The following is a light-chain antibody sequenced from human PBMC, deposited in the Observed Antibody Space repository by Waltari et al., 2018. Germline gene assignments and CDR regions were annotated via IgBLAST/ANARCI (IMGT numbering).Light chain of an antibody. CDR1: ISTIGTHY. CDR2: LTH. J-gene: IGLJ2*01. CDR3: ATRDEGPTVV. V-gene: IGLV1-47*01. Sequence: QLVLTQPPSASGTPGQSVTISCSGSISTIGTHYVYWYQQLPGTAPKLLIYLTHQRPSGVPDRFSASKSGTSASLAISGLRFEDEADYYCATRDEGPTVVFGGGTKLTVL.